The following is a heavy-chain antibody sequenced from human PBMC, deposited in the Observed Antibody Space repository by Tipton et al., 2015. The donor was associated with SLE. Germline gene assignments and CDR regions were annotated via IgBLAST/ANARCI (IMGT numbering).Heavy chain of an antibody. CDR3: ARSIAVAGTGFDY. J-gene: IGHJ4*02. D-gene: IGHD6-19*01. CDR2: IYYSGST. V-gene: IGHV4-59*01. CDR1: GGSISSYY. Sequence: TLSLTCTVSGGSISSYYWSWIRQPPGKGLEWIGYIYYSGSTNYNPSLKSRVTISVDTSKNQFSLKLSSVTAADTAVYYCARSIAVAGTGFDYWGQGTLVTVPS.